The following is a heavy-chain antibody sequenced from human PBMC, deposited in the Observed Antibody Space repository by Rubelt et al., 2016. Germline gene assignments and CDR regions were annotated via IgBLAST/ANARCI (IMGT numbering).Heavy chain of an antibody. CDR3: VHRAAPTV. Sequence: QITLKESGPTLVKPTQTLTLTCSFSGLSLTTSGVGVGWIRQPPGKALEWLALIYWDDEKRYSPSLKTRLTITKDTSKNQVVLTMTKMDPVETGTYYCVHRAAPTVGGQGTMVTVSS. CDR2: IYWDDEK. J-gene: IGHJ3*01. D-gene: IGHD6-25*01. CDR1: GLSLTTSGVG. V-gene: IGHV2-5*02.